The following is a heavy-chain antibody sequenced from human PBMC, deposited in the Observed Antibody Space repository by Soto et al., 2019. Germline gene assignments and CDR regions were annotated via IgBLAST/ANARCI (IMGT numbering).Heavy chain of an antibody. CDR1: GFTFSSYA. Sequence: EVQLLESGGGLVQPGGSLRLSCGASGFTFSSYAMSWVRQAPGKGLEWVSGIRGSGGSTHYADSVKGRFTIARDNSKNTLYLQMNSLRAEDTAVYYCAKDGELLPTGDFDYWGQGTLVTVSS. J-gene: IGHJ4*02. V-gene: IGHV3-23*01. CDR2: IRGSGGST. CDR3: AKDGELLPTGDFDY. D-gene: IGHD1-26*01.